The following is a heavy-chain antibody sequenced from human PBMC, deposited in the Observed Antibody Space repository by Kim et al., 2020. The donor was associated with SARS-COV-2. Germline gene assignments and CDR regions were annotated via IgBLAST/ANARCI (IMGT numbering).Heavy chain of an antibody. CDR1: GFTFSSYA. CDR2: ISGSGGST. V-gene: IGHV3-23*01. Sequence: GGSLRLSCAASGFTFSSYAMSWVRQAPGKGLEWVSAISGSGGSTYYADSVKGRFTISRDNSKNTLYLQMNSLRAEDTAVYYCAKILTIYCSSTSCAGPWEDYWGQGTLVTVSS. D-gene: IGHD2-2*01. CDR3: AKILTIYCSSTSCAGPWEDY. J-gene: IGHJ4*02.